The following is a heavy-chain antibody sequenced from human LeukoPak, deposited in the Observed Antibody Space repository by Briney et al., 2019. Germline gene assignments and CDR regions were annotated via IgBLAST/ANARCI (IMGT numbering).Heavy chain of an antibody. V-gene: IGHV1-69*13. Sequence: ASVKVSCKASGGTFSSYAISWVRQAPGQGLEWTGGIIPIFGTANYAQKFQGRVTITADESTSTAYMELSSLRSEDTAVYYCARDGSSSWYFWFDPWGQGTLVTVSS. D-gene: IGHD6-13*01. CDR3: ARDGSSSWYFWFDP. CDR1: GGTFSSYA. CDR2: IIPIFGTA. J-gene: IGHJ5*02.